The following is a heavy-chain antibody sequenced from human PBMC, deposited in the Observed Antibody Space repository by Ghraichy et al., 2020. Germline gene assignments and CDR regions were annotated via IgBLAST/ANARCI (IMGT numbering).Heavy chain of an antibody. CDR2: IYYSGST. CDR1: GGSISSGGYY. D-gene: IGHD6-6*01. V-gene: IGHV4-31*03. J-gene: IGHJ5*02. Sequence: SETLSLTCTVSGGSISSGGYYWSWIRQHPGKGLEWIGYIYYSGSTYYNPSLKSRVTISVDTSKNQFSLKLSSVTAADTAVYYCARAPEYSSVAGWFDPWGQGTLVTVSS. CDR3: ARAPEYSSVAGWFDP.